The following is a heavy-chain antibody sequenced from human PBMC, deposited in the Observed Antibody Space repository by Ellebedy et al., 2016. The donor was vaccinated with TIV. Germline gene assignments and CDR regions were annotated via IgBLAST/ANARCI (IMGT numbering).Heavy chain of an antibody. CDR2: ISSSSSYI. J-gene: IGHJ4*02. Sequence: GESLKISCAASGFTFSSYSMNWVRQAPGKGLEWVSSISSSSSYIYYADSVKGRFTISRDNAKNSLYLQMNSLRAEDTAVYYCARDRDGYSDYWGQGTLVTVSS. V-gene: IGHV3-21*01. D-gene: IGHD5-24*01. CDR3: ARDRDGYSDY. CDR1: GFTFSSYS.